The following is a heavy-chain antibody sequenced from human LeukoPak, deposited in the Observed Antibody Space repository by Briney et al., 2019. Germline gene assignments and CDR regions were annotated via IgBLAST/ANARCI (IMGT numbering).Heavy chain of an antibody. D-gene: IGHD3-3*01. CDR3: ATSPTYKINYDFWSGPYPPHFDP. Sequence: ASVKVSCKASGYTFTGYYMHWVRQAPGQGLEWMGWINPNSGGTNYAQKFQGWVTVTRDTSISTAYMELSRLRSDDTAVYYCATSPTYKINYDFWSGPYPPHFDPWGQGTLVTVSS. CDR2: INPNSGGT. V-gene: IGHV1-2*04. CDR1: GYTFTGYY. J-gene: IGHJ5*02.